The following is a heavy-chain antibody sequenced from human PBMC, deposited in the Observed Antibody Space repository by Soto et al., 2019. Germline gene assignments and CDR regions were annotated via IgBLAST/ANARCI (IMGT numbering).Heavy chain of an antibody. CDR1: GYTFTGYY. D-gene: IGHD2-15*01. CDR3: ATDRPYCSGGSCYDRPLDY. Sequence: ASVKVSCKASGYTFTGYYMHWVRQAPGQGLEWMGWINPNSGGTNYAQKFQGWVTMTRDTSISTAYMELSRLRSDDTAVYYCATDRPYCSGGSCYDRPLDYWGQGTLVTVSS. V-gene: IGHV1-2*04. J-gene: IGHJ4*02. CDR2: INPNSGGT.